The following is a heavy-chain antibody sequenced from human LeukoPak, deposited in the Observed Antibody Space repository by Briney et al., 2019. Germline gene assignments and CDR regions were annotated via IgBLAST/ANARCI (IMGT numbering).Heavy chain of an antibody. CDR1: GFTFSSYW. CDR2: INDGGDST. D-gene: IGHD2-21*02. J-gene: IGHJ4*02. Sequence: GGSLRLSCAASGFTFSSYWMHWVRQAPGKGLEWVSTINDGGDSTYYADSVKGRFTISRDNSKNTLYLQMNSLRAEDTAVYYCAKEPLSVTATFNYFHYWGQGTLVTVSS. CDR3: AKEPLSVTATFNYFHY. V-gene: IGHV3-23*01.